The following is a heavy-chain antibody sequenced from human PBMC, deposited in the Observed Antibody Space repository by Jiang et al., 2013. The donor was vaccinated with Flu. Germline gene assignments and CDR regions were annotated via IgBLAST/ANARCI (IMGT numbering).Heavy chain of an antibody. Sequence: SQTLSLTCAISGDSVSSNSAAWNWIRQSPSRGLEWLGRTYYRSKWYNDYAVSVKSRITIDPDTSKNQFSLQLNSVTPEDTAVYYCARDIGYSSGWYASYYGMDVWGQGTTVTVSS. V-gene: IGHV6-1*01. CDR3: ARDIGYSSGWYASYYGMDV. D-gene: IGHD6-19*01. CDR1: GDSVSSNSAA. J-gene: IGHJ6*02. CDR2: TYYRSKWYN.